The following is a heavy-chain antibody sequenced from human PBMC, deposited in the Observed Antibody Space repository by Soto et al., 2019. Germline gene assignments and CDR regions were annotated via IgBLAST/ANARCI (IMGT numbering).Heavy chain of an antibody. Sequence: QVQLVQSGAEVKKPGSSVKVSCKASGGTFSSYTISWVRQAPGQGLEWMGRIIPILGIANYAQKFQGRVTITADKSTSTAYMELSSLRSEDTAVYYCARDRGDDDYCDPNWFDPWGQGTLVTDSS. J-gene: IGHJ5*02. CDR1: GGTFSSYT. CDR3: ARDRGDDDYCDPNWFDP. D-gene: IGHD4-17*01. CDR2: IIPILGIA. V-gene: IGHV1-69*08.